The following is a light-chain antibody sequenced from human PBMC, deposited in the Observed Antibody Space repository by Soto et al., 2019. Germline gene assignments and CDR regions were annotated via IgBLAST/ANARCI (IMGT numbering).Light chain of an antibody. CDR2: GAS. V-gene: IGKV3-20*01. Sequence: EIVLTQSPGTLSLSPGERATLSCRASQSVSSSYLAWYQQKPGQAPRLLIHGASTRATGIPDRFSGSGSGTDFTLTINRLEPEDFAVYYCQLYGSSPKTFGQGTKVDIK. J-gene: IGKJ1*01. CDR3: QLYGSSPKT. CDR1: QSVSSSY.